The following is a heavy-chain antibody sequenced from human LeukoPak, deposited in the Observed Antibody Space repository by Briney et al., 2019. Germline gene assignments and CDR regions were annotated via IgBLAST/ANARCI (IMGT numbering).Heavy chain of an antibody. D-gene: IGHD6-13*01. J-gene: IGHJ4*02. CDR1: GFSFSSYA. Sequence: QPGGSLRLSCAASGFSFSSYAMHWVRQAPGKGLEWVALITFDGSNKYYADSVKGRFTISRDNSKNTLYLQMNSLRTDDTAIYYCARDLAYSSDWYTQPADSWGQGTLVTVSS. CDR2: ITFDGSNK. CDR3: ARDLAYSSDWYTQPADS. V-gene: IGHV3-30*04.